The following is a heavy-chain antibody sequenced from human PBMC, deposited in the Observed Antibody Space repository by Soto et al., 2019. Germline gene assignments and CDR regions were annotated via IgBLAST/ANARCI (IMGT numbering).Heavy chain of an antibody. V-gene: IGHV5-51*01. D-gene: IGHD1-7*01. CDR3: ARFITGTSNFDY. Sequence: QVTISADKSISTAYLQWSSLKASDTAMYYCARFITGTSNFDYWGQGTLVTVSS. J-gene: IGHJ4*02.